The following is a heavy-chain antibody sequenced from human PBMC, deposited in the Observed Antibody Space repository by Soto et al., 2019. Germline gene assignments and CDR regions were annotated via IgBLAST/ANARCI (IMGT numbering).Heavy chain of an antibody. Sequence: SETLSLTCAVYGGSFSGYYWSWIRQPPGKGLEWIGEINHSGSTNYNPSLKSRVTISVDTSENQFSLKLSSVTAADTAVYYCARYMVRGGSSRRYYYYGMDCWGQGTTVTVSS. CDR1: GGSFSGYY. CDR3: ARYMVRGGSSRRYYYYGMDC. J-gene: IGHJ6*02. CDR2: INHSGST. V-gene: IGHV4-34*01. D-gene: IGHD3-10*01.